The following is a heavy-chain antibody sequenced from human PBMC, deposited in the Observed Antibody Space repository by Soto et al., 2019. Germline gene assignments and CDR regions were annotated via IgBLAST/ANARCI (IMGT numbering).Heavy chain of an antibody. CDR2: IWYDGSNK. Sequence: PGGSLRLSCAASGFTFSSYGMHWVRQAPGKGLEWVAVIWYDGSNKYYADSVKGRFTISRDNSKNTLYLQMNSLRAEDTAVYYCARDLFSYYDSSGYYGTTPDYWGQGTLVTVSS. J-gene: IGHJ4*02. CDR3: ARDLFSYYDSSGYYGTTPDY. V-gene: IGHV3-33*01. CDR1: GFTFSSYG. D-gene: IGHD3-22*01.